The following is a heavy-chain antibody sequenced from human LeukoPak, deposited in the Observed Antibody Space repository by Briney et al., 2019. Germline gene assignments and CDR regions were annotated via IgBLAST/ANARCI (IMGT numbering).Heavy chain of an antibody. CDR3: ARGRPYSSGWIYYYYGMDV. CDR2: MNANSGNT. CDR1: GYTFTSYD. Sequence: ASVKVSCKASGYTFTSYDINWVRQATGQGLEWMGWMNANSGNTGYAQKFQGRVTMTRNTSISTAYMELSSLRSEDTAVYYCARGRPYSSGWIYYYYGMDVWGQGTTVTVSS. J-gene: IGHJ6*02. V-gene: IGHV1-8*01. D-gene: IGHD6-19*01.